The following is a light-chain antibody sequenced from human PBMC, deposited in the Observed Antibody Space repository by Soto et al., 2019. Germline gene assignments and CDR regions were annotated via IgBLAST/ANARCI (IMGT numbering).Light chain of an antibody. Sequence: DIVMTQSPDSLAVSLGERATINCKSSQSVLYSSNNKNYLAWYQQKPGQPPKLLIYWASTRESGVPDRFSGSGSRTDFTLTISSLQAEDVAVYYCQRYYSTPWTFGQGTKVEIK. CDR2: WAS. J-gene: IGKJ1*01. CDR1: QSVLYSSNNKNY. V-gene: IGKV4-1*01. CDR3: QRYYSTPWT.